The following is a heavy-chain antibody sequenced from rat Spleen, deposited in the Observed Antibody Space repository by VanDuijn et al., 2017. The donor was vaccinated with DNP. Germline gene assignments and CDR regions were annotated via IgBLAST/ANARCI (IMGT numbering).Heavy chain of an antibody. J-gene: IGHJ2*01. Sequence: EVQLVESGGGLVQPGRSLKLSCAASGFTFSNYYMAWVRQAPTKGLEWVTSISPSGGSTYYPDSVKGRFTISRDDAKSGLYLQMDSLRSEDTATYYCASHDYSYWGQGVMVTVSS. CDR2: ISPSGGST. CDR3: ASHDYSY. D-gene: IGHD1-1*01. CDR1: GFTFSNYY. V-gene: IGHV5-25*01.